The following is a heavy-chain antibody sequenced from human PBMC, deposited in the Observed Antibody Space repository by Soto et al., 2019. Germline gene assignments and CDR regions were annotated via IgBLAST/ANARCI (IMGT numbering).Heavy chain of an antibody. J-gene: IGHJ6*03. CDR2: INAGDGNT. CDR3: ARDRGAILWFGAPDAENSYLDV. CDR1: GYTSTTYA. V-gene: IGHV1-3*01. D-gene: IGHD3-10*01. Sequence: ASVKVSCTASGYTSTTYAMPWVRLAPGQRLEGMSWINAGDGNTKYSQRFQGRVTITRDTSASTAYMELSSLRSEDTAVYYCARDRGAILWFGAPDAENSYLDVWGKGTTVTVSS.